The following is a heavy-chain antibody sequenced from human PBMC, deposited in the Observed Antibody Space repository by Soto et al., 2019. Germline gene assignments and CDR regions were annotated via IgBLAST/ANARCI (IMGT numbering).Heavy chain of an antibody. CDR2: IIPIFGTA. Sequence: VASVKVSCKASGRTFSSYAISWVRQAPGQGLEWMGGIIPIFGTANYAQKFQGRVTITADESTSTAYMELSSLRSEDTAVYYCARVKNSSGRRVGIGFDYWGQGTLVTVSS. CDR3: ARVKNSSGRRVGIGFDY. CDR1: GRTFSSYA. J-gene: IGHJ4*02. V-gene: IGHV1-69*13. D-gene: IGHD6-19*01.